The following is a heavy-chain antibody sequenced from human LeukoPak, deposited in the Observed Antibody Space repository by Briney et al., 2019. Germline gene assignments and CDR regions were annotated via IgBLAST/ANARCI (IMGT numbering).Heavy chain of an antibody. J-gene: IGHJ4*02. CDR3: ARGRSGRRFLADY. CDR1: GYTFTSYA. Sequence: ASVKVSCKASGYTFTSYAMHWVRQATGQGLEWTGWMNPITGNTGYAPKFQGRVTITRDTSINTAYMDLAYLSSEDTAVYYCARGRSGRRFLADYWGQGTLVTVSS. V-gene: IGHV1-8*03. CDR2: MNPITGNT. D-gene: IGHD3-3*01.